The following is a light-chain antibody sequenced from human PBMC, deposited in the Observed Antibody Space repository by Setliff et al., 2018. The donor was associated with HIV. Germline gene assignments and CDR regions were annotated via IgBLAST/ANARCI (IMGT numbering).Light chain of an antibody. Sequence: QSVLTQPASVSGSPGQSITISCTGTWSDVGGYNYVSWYQQHPGKAPKLMIYEVSNRPSGVSNRFSGSKSGNTASLTISGLQAGDEADYFCSSYTSSSTRVFGTGTKVTVL. CDR1: WSDVGGYNY. CDR3: SSYTSSSTRV. CDR2: EVS. V-gene: IGLV2-14*01. J-gene: IGLJ1*01.